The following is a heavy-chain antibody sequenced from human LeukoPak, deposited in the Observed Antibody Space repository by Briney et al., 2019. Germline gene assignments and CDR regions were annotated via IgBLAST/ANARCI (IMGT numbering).Heavy chain of an antibody. D-gene: IGHD3-10*01. CDR2: ISAYNGNT. J-gene: IGHJ6*02. CDR3: ARDSNYYGSGSFQYYYYGMDV. V-gene: IGHV1-18*01. CDR1: GYTFTSYG. Sequence: ASVKVSCKASGYTFTSYGISWVRQAPGQGLEWMRWISAYNGNTNYAQKLQGRVTMTTDTSTSTAYMELRSLRSDDTAVYYCARDSNYYGSGSFQYYYYGMDVWGQGTTVTVSS.